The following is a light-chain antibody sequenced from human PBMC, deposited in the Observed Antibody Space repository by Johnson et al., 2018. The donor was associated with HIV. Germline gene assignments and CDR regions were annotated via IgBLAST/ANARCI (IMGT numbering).Light chain of an antibody. CDR3: ATWDSSMTDGGV. Sequence: QSVLTQPPSVSAAPGQKVTISCSGSYSNIGNNYVSWYQQVPGTAPKLLIYDNDKRPSGIPDRFSASKSGTSATLGITGLQTGDEAEDYCATWDSSMTDGGVFGTVTKVTVL. J-gene: IGLJ1*01. CDR2: DND. CDR1: YSNIGNNY. V-gene: IGLV1-51*01.